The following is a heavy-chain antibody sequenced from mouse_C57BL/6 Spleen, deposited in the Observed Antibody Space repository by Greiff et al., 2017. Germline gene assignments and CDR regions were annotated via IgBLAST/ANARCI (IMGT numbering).Heavy chain of an antibody. D-gene: IGHD2-1*01. CDR3: ASDYGSYGFAY. V-gene: IGHV1-82*01. J-gene: IGHJ3*01. CDR1: GYAFSSSW. Sequence: VQLLQSGPELVKPGASVKISCKASGYAFSSSWMNWVKQRPGQGLEWIGRIYPGDGDTNYNGKFKGKATLTADNSSSTAYMQLSSLTSEDSAVYFCASDYGSYGFAYWGQGTLLTVSA. CDR2: IYPGDGDT.